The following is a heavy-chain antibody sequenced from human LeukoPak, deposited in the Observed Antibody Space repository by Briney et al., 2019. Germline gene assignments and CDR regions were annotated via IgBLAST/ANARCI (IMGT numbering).Heavy chain of an antibody. CDR2: IYSGGST. CDR1: GFTVSSNY. Sequence: GGSLRLSCAASGFTVSSNYMSWVRQAPGKGLEWVSVIYSGGSTYYADSVKGRFTISRDNSKNTLYLQMNSLRAEDTAVYYCARDRDYYYGMDVWGQGTTVTVSS. CDR3: ARDRDYYYGMDV. V-gene: IGHV3-66*01. J-gene: IGHJ6*02.